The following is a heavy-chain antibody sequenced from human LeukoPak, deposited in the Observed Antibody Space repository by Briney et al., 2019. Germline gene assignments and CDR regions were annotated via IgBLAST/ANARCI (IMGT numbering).Heavy chain of an antibody. CDR2: IYHSGSA. D-gene: IGHD6-19*01. CDR3: ASYNSGWYYFDY. Sequence: PSETLSLTCAVSGYSISSAYYWGWIRQPLGKGLEWIGSIYHSGSAYYNPSLKSRVTISVDTSKNQFSVTLSSVTAADTAVYYCASYNSGWYYFDYWGQGTLVTVSS. CDR1: GYSISSAYY. J-gene: IGHJ4*02. V-gene: IGHV4-38-2*01.